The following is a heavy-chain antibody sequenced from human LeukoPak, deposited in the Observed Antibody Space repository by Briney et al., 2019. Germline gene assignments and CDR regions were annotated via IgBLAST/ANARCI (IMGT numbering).Heavy chain of an antibody. CDR3: AKSRRVVVPAAPDY. CDR1: GFTFSDYY. CDR2: ISGGGGST. J-gene: IGHJ4*02. Sequence: GGSLRLSCAASGFTFSDYYMSWIRQAPGKGLEWVSAISGGGGSTYYADSVKGRFTISRDNSKNTLYLQMNSLRAEDTAVYYCAKSRRVVVPAAPDYWGQGTLVTVSS. V-gene: IGHV3-23*01. D-gene: IGHD2-2*01.